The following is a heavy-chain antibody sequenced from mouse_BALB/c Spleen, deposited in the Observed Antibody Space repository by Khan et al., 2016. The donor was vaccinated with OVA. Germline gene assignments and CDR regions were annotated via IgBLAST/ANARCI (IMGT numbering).Heavy chain of an antibody. CDR3: ACELRGFAY. Sequence: EVQLQESGPSLVKPSQTLSLTCSVTGDSITSGYWNWIRKFPGNKLEYMGYISYSGNTYYNPSLKSRISITRDTSKSQYYLHLHSVTTADTATYYCACELRGFAYWGQGTLVTVSA. D-gene: IGHD1-1*01. J-gene: IGHJ3*01. V-gene: IGHV3-8*02. CDR1: GDSITSGY. CDR2: ISYSGNT.